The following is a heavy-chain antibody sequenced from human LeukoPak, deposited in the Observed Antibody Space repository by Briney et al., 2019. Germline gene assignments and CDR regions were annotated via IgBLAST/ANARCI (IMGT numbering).Heavy chain of an antibody. CDR3: ARGHYDLAP. CDR1: GGSISDHY. J-gene: IGHJ5*02. D-gene: IGHD3-16*01. CDR2: IYKSEAP. V-gene: IGHV4-59*08. Sequence: PSETLSLTCSVSGGSISDHYWSWIRQPPGKGLEWIGYIYKSEAPNYNPSLNARVTMSLDMSKNQLSLRLTSVTAADTAVYYCARGHYDLAPWGQGTLVTVSS.